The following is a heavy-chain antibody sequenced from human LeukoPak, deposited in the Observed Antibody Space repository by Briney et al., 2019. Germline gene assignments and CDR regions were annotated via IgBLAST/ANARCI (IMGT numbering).Heavy chain of an antibody. V-gene: IGHV1-69*13. Sequence: SVTVSCKASGGTFSSYAISWVRQAPGQGLEWMGGIIPIFGTANYAQKFQGRVTITADESTSTAYMELSSLRSEDTAVYYCASQSSSLPKFDYWGQGTLVTVSS. D-gene: IGHD6-13*01. J-gene: IGHJ4*02. CDR1: GGTFSSYA. CDR2: IIPIFGTA. CDR3: ASQSSSLPKFDY.